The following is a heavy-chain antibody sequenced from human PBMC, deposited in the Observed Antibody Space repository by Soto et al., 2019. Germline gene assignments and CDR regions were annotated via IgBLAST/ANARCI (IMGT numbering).Heavy chain of an antibody. CDR1: GGSISSSSYY. V-gene: IGHV4-39*01. J-gene: IGHJ5*02. D-gene: IGHD3-10*01. CDR3: ATPGHLWLGGYNWFDP. CDR2: IYYSGST. Sequence: SSETLSLTCTVSGGSISSSSYYWGWIRQPPGKGLEWIGSIYYSGSTYYNPSLKSRVTISVDTSKNQFSLKLSSVTAADTAVYYCATPGHLWLGGYNWFDPWGQGTLVPVSS.